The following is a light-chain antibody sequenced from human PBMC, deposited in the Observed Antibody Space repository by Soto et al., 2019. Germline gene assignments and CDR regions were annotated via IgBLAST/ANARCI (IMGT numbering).Light chain of an antibody. CDR2: AAS. V-gene: IGKV1-17*01. CDR1: QGIRSD. J-gene: IGKJ2*01. CDR3: LQHNDYPYT. Sequence: DIQMTQPPSSLSASVGDRVTITCRASQGIRSDLGWYQQKPGKAPKRLIYAASRLQSGVPSRFSAGGSGTEFILTISSLQPEDFATYYCLQHNDYPYTFGQGTKVEIK.